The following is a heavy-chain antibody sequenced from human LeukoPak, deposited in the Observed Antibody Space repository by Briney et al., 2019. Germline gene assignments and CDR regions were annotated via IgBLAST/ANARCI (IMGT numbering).Heavy chain of an antibody. CDR3: ARPRYSYGSMGFDP. J-gene: IGHJ5*02. V-gene: IGHV4-39*01. Sequence: RASETLSLTCTVSGGSISSSSYYWGWIRQPPGKGLEWIGSIYYSGSTYYNPSLKGRVTISVDTSKNQFSLKLSSVTAADTAVYYCARPRYSYGSMGFDPWGQGTLVTVSS. D-gene: IGHD5-18*01. CDR2: IYYSGST. CDR1: GGSISSSSYY.